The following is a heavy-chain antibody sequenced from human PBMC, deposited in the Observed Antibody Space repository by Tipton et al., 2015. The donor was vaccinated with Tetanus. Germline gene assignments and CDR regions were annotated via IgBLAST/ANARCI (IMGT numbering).Heavy chain of an antibody. CDR1: GYNFTIYW. D-gene: IGHD3-9*01. J-gene: IGHJ2*01. CDR2: INPTDYQT. V-gene: IGHV5-51*01. Sequence: QLVQSGAELKKPGESLKISCKPSGYNFTIYWIGWVRQMPGKGLEWMGVINPTDYQTSYNPSFEGQVTISADRSINTAYLQWNSLKTSDTAMYFCARRRSAILSGSYHWYFDVWSRGTLLTVSS. CDR3: ARRRSAILSGSYHWYFDV.